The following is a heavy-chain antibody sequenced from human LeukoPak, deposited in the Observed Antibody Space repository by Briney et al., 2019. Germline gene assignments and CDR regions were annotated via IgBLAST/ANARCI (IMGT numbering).Heavy chain of an antibody. CDR1: GFTFSSYA. CDR2: ISGSGGST. D-gene: IGHD6-13*01. J-gene: IGHJ6*02. V-gene: IGHV3-23*01. Sequence: PGGSLRLSCAASGFTFSSYAMSWVRQAPGKGLEWDSAISGSGGSTYYADSVKGRFTISRDNSKNTLYLQMNSLRAEDTAVYYCAKGQQLVPWDYYGMDVWGQGTTVTVSS. CDR3: AKGQQLVPWDYYGMDV.